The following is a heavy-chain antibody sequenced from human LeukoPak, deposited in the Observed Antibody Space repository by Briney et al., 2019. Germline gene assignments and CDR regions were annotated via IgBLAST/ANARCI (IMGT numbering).Heavy chain of an antibody. CDR2: IYNTGST. D-gene: IGHD1-1*01. J-gene: IGHJ3*02. V-gene: IGHV3-53*01. CDR3: AREYTYALDI. CDR1: GFTVSTNC. Sequence: PGGSLRLSCAASGFTVSTNCMIWVRQPPGKGLEWVSVIYNTGSTYNADSVKGRFTISRDNAKNSVYLQMNSLRDEDTAVYYCAREYTYALDIWGQGTMVTVSS.